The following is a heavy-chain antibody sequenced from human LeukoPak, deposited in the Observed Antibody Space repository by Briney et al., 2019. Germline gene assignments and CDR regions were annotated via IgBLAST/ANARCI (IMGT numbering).Heavy chain of an antibody. CDR3: VRERNHYFDNVGYYHEGGVYFDH. V-gene: IGHV3-66*01. Sequence: GGSLRLSCAASGITVNSTYISWVRQAPGKGLEWVSVLYSGGGTVYADSVKGRFTISRDNSKNTMYLQMNSLRAEDTAVYYCVRERNHYFDNVGYYHEGGVYFDHWGQGALVTVSS. D-gene: IGHD3-9*01. J-gene: IGHJ4*02. CDR2: LYSGGGT. CDR1: GITVNSTY.